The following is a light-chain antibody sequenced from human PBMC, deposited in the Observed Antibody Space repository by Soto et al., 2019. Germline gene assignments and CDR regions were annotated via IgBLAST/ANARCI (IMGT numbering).Light chain of an antibody. V-gene: IGLV2-14*01. CDR1: SSDVGGYNY. Sequence: QSVLTHPASVSGSPGQSITISCTGTSSDVGGYNYVSWYQQHPGKAPKLMIYEVSNRPSGVSNRFSGSKSGNTASLTISGLQADDEADYYCSSYTSSSPYVFGTGTKLTVL. CDR2: EVS. CDR3: SSYTSSSPYV. J-gene: IGLJ1*01.